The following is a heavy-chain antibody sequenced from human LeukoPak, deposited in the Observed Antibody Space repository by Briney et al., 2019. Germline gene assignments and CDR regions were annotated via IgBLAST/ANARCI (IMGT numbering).Heavy chain of an antibody. Sequence: SGGSLRLSCAASGFTFSSYAMSWVRQAPGKGLESVSAISGSGGSTYYADSVKGRFTISRDNSKNTLYLQMNSLRAEDTAVYYCARGGGLVIRFLEWFLSDAFDIWGQGTMVTVSS. CDR1: GFTFSSYA. J-gene: IGHJ3*02. V-gene: IGHV3-23*01. CDR2: ISGSGGST. D-gene: IGHD3-3*01. CDR3: ARGGGLVIRFLEWFLSDAFDI.